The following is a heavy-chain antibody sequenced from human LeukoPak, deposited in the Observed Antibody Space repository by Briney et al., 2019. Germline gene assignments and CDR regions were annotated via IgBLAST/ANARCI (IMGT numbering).Heavy chain of an antibody. J-gene: IGHJ6*04. Sequence: GGSLRLSCAASGFTFRSYAMNWVRQAPGKGLEWVSSLSSTTTYIYYADSMKGRFTISRDNAKNSLYLQMNSLRAEDTAVYYCARVPWAPPGTHLNHGMDVWGRGTTVTVSS. D-gene: IGHD1-14*01. CDR3: ARVPWAPPGTHLNHGMDV. V-gene: IGHV3-21*01. CDR2: LSSTTTYI. CDR1: GFTFRSYA.